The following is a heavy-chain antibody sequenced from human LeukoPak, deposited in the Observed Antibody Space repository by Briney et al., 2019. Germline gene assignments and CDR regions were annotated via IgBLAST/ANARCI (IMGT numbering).Heavy chain of an antibody. CDR3: AITVTVYYYGMDV. V-gene: IGHV3-66*01. CDR1: GFTVSSNY. J-gene: IGHJ6*02. CDR2: IYSGGST. D-gene: IGHD4-17*01. Sequence: PGGSLRLSCAASGFTVSSNYMSWVRQAPGKGLEWVSVIYSGGSTYYADSVKGRFTISRGNSKNTLYLQVNSLRAEDTAVYYCAITVTVYYYGMDVWGQGTTVTVSS.